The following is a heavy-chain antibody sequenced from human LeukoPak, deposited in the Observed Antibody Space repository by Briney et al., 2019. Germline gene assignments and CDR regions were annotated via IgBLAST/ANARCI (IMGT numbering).Heavy chain of an antibody. D-gene: IGHD3-10*01. V-gene: IGHV1-2*02. CDR2: INPNSGGT. J-gene: IGHJ4*02. CDR1: GYTFTGYY. CDR3: SRDRGYYDSGNYPTDY. Sequence: GASVKVSCKASGYTFTGYYMHWVRQAPGQGLEWMGWINPNSGGTNYAQKFQGRVTMTGDTSINTAYMELSRLTSDDTAVYYCSRDRGYYDSGNYPTDYWGQGTLVTVSS.